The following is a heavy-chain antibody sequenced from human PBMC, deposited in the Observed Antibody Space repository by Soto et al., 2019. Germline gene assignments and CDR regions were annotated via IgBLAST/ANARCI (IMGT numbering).Heavy chain of an antibody. J-gene: IGHJ4*02. CDR2: ISSTTNYI. CDR1: GFTFTRYS. CDR3: SSASEDLTANVDY. D-gene: IGHD1-1*01. V-gene: IGHV3-21*06. Sequence: EVQLVESGGGLVKPGGSLRLSCAASGFTFTRYSMNWVRQAPGKGLEWVSSISSTTNYIYYGDSMKGRFTISRDNAKNSLYLEMNSLRDEDTALYYCSSASEDLTANVDYWGQVTLVTVSS.